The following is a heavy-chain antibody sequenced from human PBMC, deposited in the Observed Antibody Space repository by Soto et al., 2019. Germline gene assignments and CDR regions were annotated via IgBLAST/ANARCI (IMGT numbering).Heavy chain of an antibody. V-gene: IGHV4-59*01. CDR1: GGSISSYY. CDR3: ASLYDSSGYPSFGAFDI. D-gene: IGHD3-22*01. Sequence: SETLSLTCTVSGGSISSYYWSWIRQPPGKGLEWIGYIYYSGSTNYNPSLKSRVTISVDTSKNQFSLKLSSVTAADTAVYYCASLYDSSGYPSFGAFDIWGQGTMVTVSS. CDR2: IYYSGST. J-gene: IGHJ3*02.